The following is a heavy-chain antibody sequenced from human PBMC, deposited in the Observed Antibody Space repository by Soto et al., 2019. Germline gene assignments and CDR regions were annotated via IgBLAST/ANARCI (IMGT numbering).Heavy chain of an antibody. J-gene: IGHJ4*02. CDR2: IWYDESNK. Sequence: QVLLVESGGGVVQPGRSLRLSCAASGFTFSSYGMHWVRQAPGKGLEWVAVIWYDESNKYYADSVKGRFTISRDNSXNTLYLQMNSLRVEDTAVYYCARGQFDDSSGGFDYWGQGTLVTVSS. D-gene: IGHD3-22*01. CDR3: ARGQFDDSSGGFDY. CDR1: GFTFSSYG. V-gene: IGHV3-33*01.